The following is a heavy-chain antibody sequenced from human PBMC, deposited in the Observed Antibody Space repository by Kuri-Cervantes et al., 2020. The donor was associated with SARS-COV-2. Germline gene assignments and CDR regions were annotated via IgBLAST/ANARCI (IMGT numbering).Heavy chain of an antibody. CDR2: INSDGSST. D-gene: IGHD6-13*01. J-gene: IGHJ4*02. Sequence: GGSLRLSCAASGFTFSSYSMNWVRQAPGKGLVWVSRINSDGSSTSYADSVKGRFTISRDNAKNTLYLQMNSLRAEDTAVYYCARWQRGSSWYSVFDYWGQGTLVTVSS. CDR1: GFTFSSYS. V-gene: IGHV3-74*01. CDR3: ARWQRGSSWYSVFDY.